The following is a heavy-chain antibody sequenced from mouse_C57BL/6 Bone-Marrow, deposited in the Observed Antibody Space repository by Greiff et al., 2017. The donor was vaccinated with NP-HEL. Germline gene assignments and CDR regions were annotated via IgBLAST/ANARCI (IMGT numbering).Heavy chain of an antibody. CDR3: ARNYCSSHWYCDV. Sequence: VQLQQPGAELVMPGASVKLSCKASGYTFTSYWMHWVKQRPGPGLEWIGEIDPSDSYTNYNQKFKGKSNLTVDKSSSTAYMQLSSLTSEDSAVYYCARNYCSSHWYCDVWGTGTTVTVSS. D-gene: IGHD1-1*01. CDR2: IDPSDSYT. CDR1: GYTFTSYW. J-gene: IGHJ1*03. V-gene: IGHV1-69*01.